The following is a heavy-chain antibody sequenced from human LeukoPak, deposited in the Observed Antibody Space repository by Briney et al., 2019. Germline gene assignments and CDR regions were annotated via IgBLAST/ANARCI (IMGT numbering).Heavy chain of an antibody. CDR2: IYTSGGT. CDR3: ASIPPPYYARSFDI. Sequence: SETLSLTCTVSGGSISSGSYYWSWIRQPAGKGLEWIGRIYTSGGTNYNPSLKSRVTISVDTSENQFSLKLSSVTAADTAVYYCASIPPPYYARSFDIWGQGTMVTVSS. CDR1: GGSISSGSYY. D-gene: IGHD2/OR15-2a*01. J-gene: IGHJ3*02. V-gene: IGHV4-61*02.